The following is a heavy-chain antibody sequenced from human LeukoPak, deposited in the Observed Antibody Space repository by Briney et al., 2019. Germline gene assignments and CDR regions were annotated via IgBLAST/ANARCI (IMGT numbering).Heavy chain of an antibody. CDR3: AKDRPIMITFGGHLDY. CDR1: GFTFSSYG. CDR2: IRYDGSNK. Sequence: SGGSLRLSCAASGFTFSSYGMHWVRQAPGKGLEWVAFIRYDGSNKYYADSVKGRFTISRDNSKNTLYLQMNSLRAEDTAVYYCAKDRPIMITFGGHLDYWGQGTLVTVSS. J-gene: IGHJ4*02. V-gene: IGHV3-30*02. D-gene: IGHD3-16*01.